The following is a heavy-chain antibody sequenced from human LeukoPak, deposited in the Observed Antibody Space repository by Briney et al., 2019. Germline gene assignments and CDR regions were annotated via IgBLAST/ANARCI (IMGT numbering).Heavy chain of an antibody. CDR1: GFTFSSYG. V-gene: IGHV3-30*03. Sequence: GRSLRLSCAASGFTFSSYGMHWVRQAPGKGLEWVAVISYDGSDKYYADSVKGRFTISRDNSKNTLYLQMNSLRAEDTAVYYCARDWVEYQLLPGYWGQGTLVTVSS. CDR2: ISYDGSDK. CDR3: ARDWVEYQLLPGY. D-gene: IGHD2-2*01. J-gene: IGHJ4*02.